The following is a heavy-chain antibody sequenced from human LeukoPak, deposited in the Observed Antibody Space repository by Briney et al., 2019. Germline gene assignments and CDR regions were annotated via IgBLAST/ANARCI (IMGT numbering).Heavy chain of an antibody. CDR1: GGTFRSYA. CDR3: ARVDPYYYGSGSYYSY. CDR2: IIPILGIA. V-gene: IGHV1-69*04. Sequence: SVKVSCKASGGTFRSYAISWVRQAPGQGLEWMGRIIPILGIANYAQKFQGRVTITADKSTSTAYMELSSLRSEDTAVYYCARVDPYYYGSGSYYSYWGQGTLVTVSS. D-gene: IGHD3-10*01. J-gene: IGHJ4*02.